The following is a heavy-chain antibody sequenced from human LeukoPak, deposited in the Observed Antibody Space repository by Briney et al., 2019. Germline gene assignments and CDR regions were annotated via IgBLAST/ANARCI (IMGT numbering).Heavy chain of an antibody. Sequence: ASVKVSCKASGYTFTGHYIHWVRQAPGQGLEWLGLIDTHSGGTNYAQRFQGRVTMARDTSISTAYMELSRLRSDDTAVYFCASGGGGMVIGDYWGQGTLVTVSS. J-gene: IGHJ4*02. CDR2: IDTHSGGT. V-gene: IGHV1-2*02. D-gene: IGHD3-16*01. CDR1: GYTFTGHY. CDR3: ASGGGGMVIGDY.